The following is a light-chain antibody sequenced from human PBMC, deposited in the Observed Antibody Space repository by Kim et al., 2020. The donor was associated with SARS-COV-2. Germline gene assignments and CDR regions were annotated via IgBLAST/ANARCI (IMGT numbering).Light chain of an antibody. CDR1: IYNL. J-gene: IGLJ3*02. Sequence: VSGSLGQSITISCTGTIYNLVSWYQQHPGKAPKLMIFEVTKRPSGVSNRLSGSKSGNTASLTISGLQAEDEADYYCCSYAGSSTWVFGGGTKVTVL. V-gene: IGLV2-23*02. CDR2: EVT. CDR3: CSYAGSSTWV.